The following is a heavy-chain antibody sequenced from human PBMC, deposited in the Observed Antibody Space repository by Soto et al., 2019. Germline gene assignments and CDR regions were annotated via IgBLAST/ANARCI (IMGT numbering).Heavy chain of an antibody. J-gene: IGHJ6*02. CDR1: GYTFTSYY. CDR3: AREEGPSLYPYYYGMDV. D-gene: IGHD2-8*01. Sequence: ASVKVSCKASGYTFTSYYMHWVRQAPGQGLEWMGIINPSGGSTSYAQKFQGRVTMTRDTSTSTVYMELSSLRSEDTAVYYCAREEGPSLYPYYYGMDVWGQGTTVTVSS. V-gene: IGHV1-46*01. CDR2: INPSGGST.